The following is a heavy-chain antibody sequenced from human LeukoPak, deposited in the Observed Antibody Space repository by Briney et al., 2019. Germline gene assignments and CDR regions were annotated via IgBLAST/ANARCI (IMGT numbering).Heavy chain of an antibody. CDR3: ARGGRRRYYYDSSGYPEYDAFDI. Sequence: GASVKVSCKASGYTFTSYGISWVRQAPGQGLEWMGWISAYNGNTNYAQKLQGRVTMTTDTSTSTAYMELRSLRSDDTAVYYCARGGRRRYYYDSSGYPEYDAFDIWGQGTMVTVSS. V-gene: IGHV1-18*01. J-gene: IGHJ3*02. CDR1: GYTFTSYG. CDR2: ISAYNGNT. D-gene: IGHD3-22*01.